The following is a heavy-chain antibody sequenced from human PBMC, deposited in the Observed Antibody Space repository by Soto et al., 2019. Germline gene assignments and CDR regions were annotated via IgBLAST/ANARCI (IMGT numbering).Heavy chain of an antibody. D-gene: IGHD4-17*01. V-gene: IGHV3-23*01. J-gene: IGHJ3*02. CDR3: ERDDYGDCGFLPYDAFDI. Sequence: EVQLLESGGGLVQPGGSLRLSCAASGFTFSSYAMSWVRQAPGKGLEWVSAISGSGGSTYYADSVKGRFTISRDNSKKTLELKMNSLRGEDSGVYYCERDDYGDCGFLPYDAFDIWGQGTMVTVSS. CDR1: GFTFSSYA. CDR2: ISGSGGST.